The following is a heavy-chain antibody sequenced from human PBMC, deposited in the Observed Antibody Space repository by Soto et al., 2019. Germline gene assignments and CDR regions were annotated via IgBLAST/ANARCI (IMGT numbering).Heavy chain of an antibody. CDR2: IIPIFGTA. CDR1: GGTFSSYA. V-gene: IGHV1-69*12. J-gene: IGHJ4*02. CDR3: PRLLHGYSPVFDY. D-gene: IGHD5-18*01. Sequence: QVQLVQSGAEVKKPGSSVKVSCKASGGTFSSYAISWVRQAPGQGLEWMGGIIPIFGTANYAQKFQGRGTITADESTSTAYMALSSLRSEDTAVYYCPRLLHGYSPVFDYWGQGTLVTVSS.